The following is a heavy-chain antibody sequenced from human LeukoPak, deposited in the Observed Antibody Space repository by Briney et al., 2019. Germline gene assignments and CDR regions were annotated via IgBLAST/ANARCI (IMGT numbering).Heavy chain of an antibody. CDR1: GFTFGDYA. CDR3: ARRGNKWFDP. D-gene: IGHD3-16*01. CDR2: IRSKAYGGTT. J-gene: IGHJ5*02. Sequence: PGRSLRLSCTASGFTFGDYAMSWVRQAPGKGLGWVGFIRSKAYGGTTEYAASVKGRFTISRDDSKSIAYLQMNGLKTEDTAVYYCARRGNKWFDPWGQGTLVTVSS. V-gene: IGHV3-49*04.